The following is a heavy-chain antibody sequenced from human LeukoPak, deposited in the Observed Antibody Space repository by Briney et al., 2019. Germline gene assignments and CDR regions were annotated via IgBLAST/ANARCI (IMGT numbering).Heavy chain of an antibody. J-gene: IGHJ4*02. V-gene: IGHV3-74*01. CDR1: GFTFSSYW. CDR2: SNSDGSST. D-gene: IGHD4-17*01. Sequence: GGSLRLSCAASGFTFSSYWMHWVRQAPGKGLVWVSRSNSDGSSTNYADSVKGRFTISRDNAKNTLYLQMNSLRAEDTAVYYCARGGDYPFDYWGRGTLVTVSS. CDR3: ARGGDYPFDY.